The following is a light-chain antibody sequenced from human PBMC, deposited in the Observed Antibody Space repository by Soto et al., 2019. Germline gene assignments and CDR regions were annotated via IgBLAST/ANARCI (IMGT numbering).Light chain of an antibody. J-gene: IGLJ2*01. Sequence: QSALTQPASVSGSPGQSITISCTGTSSDVGGYNYVSWYQQHPGKAPKLMIYEVSNRPSGVSNRFSGSKSGNTASLTISGLHAEDEAYYYCSSYAGTKTLVFGGGTKLTVL. CDR3: SSYAGTKTLV. CDR1: SSDVGGYNY. CDR2: EVS. V-gene: IGLV2-14*01.